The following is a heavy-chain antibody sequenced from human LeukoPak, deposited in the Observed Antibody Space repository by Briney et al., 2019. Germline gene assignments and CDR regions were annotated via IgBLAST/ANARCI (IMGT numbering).Heavy chain of an antibody. CDR1: GLTFSSYW. Sequence: GGSLRLSCAASGLTFSSYWMHCVRQAPGKGLVWVSRINSDGSSTSYADSVKGRFTISRDNAKNTLYLQMNSLRAEDTAVYYCARARGYGYLFDYWGQGTLVTVSS. V-gene: IGHV3-74*01. D-gene: IGHD5-18*01. CDR2: INSDGSST. J-gene: IGHJ4*02. CDR3: ARARGYGYLFDY.